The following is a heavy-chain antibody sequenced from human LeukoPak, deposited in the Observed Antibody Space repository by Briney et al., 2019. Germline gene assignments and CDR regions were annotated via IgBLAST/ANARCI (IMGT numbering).Heavy chain of an antibody. CDR1: GGSISSSSYY. Sequence: PSETLSLTCTVSGGSISSSSYYWGWIRQPPGKGLEWIGSIYYSGSTYYNPSLKSRVTISADTSKNQLSLKLSSVTAADTAVYYCAILSGYDFWSGYPRDYYYYGMDVWGQGTTVTVSS. V-gene: IGHV4-39*01. CDR3: AILSGYDFWSGYPRDYYYYGMDV. D-gene: IGHD3-3*01. CDR2: IYYSGST. J-gene: IGHJ6*02.